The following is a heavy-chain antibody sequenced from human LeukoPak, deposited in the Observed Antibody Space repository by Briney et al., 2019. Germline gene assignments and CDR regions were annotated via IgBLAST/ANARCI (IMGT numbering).Heavy chain of an antibody. CDR3: ARVDIVVVTGDY. CDR1: GYTFTSYG. Sequence: ASVKVSCKASGYTFTSYGISWVRQAPGQGLEWMGWISAYNGNTNYAQKLQGRVTMTTDTSTSTAYMELRSLRSDDTAMYYCARVDIVVVTGDYWGQGTLVTVSS. J-gene: IGHJ4*02. D-gene: IGHD2-21*02. CDR2: ISAYNGNT. V-gene: IGHV1-18*01.